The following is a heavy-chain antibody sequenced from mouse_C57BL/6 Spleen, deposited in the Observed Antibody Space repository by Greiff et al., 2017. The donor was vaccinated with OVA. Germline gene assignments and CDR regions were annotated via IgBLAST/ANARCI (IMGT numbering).Heavy chain of an antibody. J-gene: IGHJ4*01. Sequence: EVKLMESGGGLVQPGGSMKLSCVASGFTFSNYWMNWVRQSPEKGLEWVAQISLKSDNYSTHYAESVKGRFTISRDDSKSSVYLQMNNLRAEDTGIYYCTGRDGYYMEDYWGKGTTVTVSS. V-gene: IGHV6-3*01. D-gene: IGHD2-3*01. CDR1: GFTFSNYW. CDR2: ISLKSDNYST. CDR3: TGRDGYYMEDY.